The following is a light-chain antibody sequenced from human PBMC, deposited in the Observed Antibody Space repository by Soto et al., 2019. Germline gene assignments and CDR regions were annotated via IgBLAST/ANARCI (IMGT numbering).Light chain of an antibody. Sequence: DIQMTQAPSSLSASVGDRVTITCRARQDISTYLAWYQQKPGKVPKLLISAAYTLQSGVPPRFRGSGSGTDFTLNISSLQPEDVATYYCQKYDNAPLTFGGGTKVEIK. CDR1: QDISTY. J-gene: IGKJ4*01. CDR2: AAY. V-gene: IGKV1-27*01. CDR3: QKYDNAPLT.